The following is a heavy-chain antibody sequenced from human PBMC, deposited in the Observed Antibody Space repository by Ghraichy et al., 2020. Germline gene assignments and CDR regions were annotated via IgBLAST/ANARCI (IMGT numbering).Heavy chain of an antibody. CDR2: IGNSGGAP. J-gene: IGHJ6*02. D-gene: IGHD2-2*01. Sequence: GGSLRLSCAASGFTFSNYAMTWVRQAPGKGLEWVSGIGNSGGAPIYADSVKGRFTISRDNSKNTQYLQLNSLRAEDTAVYFCVRASNRCSRITCSGLKRDLDVWGQGTTVTVSS. CDR3: VRASNRCSRITCSGLKRDLDV. CDR1: GFTFSNYA. V-gene: IGHV3-23*01.